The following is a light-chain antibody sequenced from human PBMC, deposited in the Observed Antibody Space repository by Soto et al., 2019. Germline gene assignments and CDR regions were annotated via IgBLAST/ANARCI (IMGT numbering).Light chain of an antibody. Sequence: QSALTQPPSASGSPGQSVTISCAGSSSDIGASNSVSWYQQHPGKAPKLLISEVTKRPSGVPDRFSGSKSGNTASLTVSGLQADDEADYYCGSKAGSNKHVVFRGGTKLTVL. J-gene: IGLJ2*01. CDR2: EVT. V-gene: IGLV2-8*01. CDR1: SSDIGASNS. CDR3: GSKAGSNKHVV.